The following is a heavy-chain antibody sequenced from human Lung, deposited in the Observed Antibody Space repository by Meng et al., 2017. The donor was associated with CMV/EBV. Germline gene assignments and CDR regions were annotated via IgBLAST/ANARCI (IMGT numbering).Heavy chain of an antibody. Sequence: SETLSLXXTVSGDSISTYYWNWLRQSPGKGLEWIGYISDSGSTNYNPSLKSRVAFSLDTSKNQFSLKLSSVTAADTAVYYCARFDIDVEGYYGMDVWGQGXTVTFSS. CDR3: ARFDIDVEGYYGMDV. D-gene: IGHD5-12*01. J-gene: IGHJ6*02. CDR1: GDSISTYY. V-gene: IGHV4-59*01. CDR2: ISDSGST.